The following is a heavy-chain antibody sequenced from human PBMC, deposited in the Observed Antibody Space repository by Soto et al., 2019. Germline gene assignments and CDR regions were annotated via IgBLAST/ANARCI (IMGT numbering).Heavy chain of an antibody. D-gene: IGHD3-10*01. CDR3: ARESYYGSGATVVAY. V-gene: IGHV4-59*11. Sequence: SETLSLTCTVSGGSISGHYWSWIRQPPGKGLEWIGYIYYSGTTSYNPSLNSRVTMSVDTSKNQFSLKVNSVTAADTAVYYCARESYYGSGATVVAYWGQGTLVTVSS. CDR2: IYYSGTT. CDR1: GGSISGHY. J-gene: IGHJ4*02.